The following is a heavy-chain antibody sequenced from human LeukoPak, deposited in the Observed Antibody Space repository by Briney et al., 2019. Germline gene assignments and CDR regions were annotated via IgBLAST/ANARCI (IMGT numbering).Heavy chain of an antibody. J-gene: IGHJ4*02. CDR3: ASNGDNTIFGVVTFDY. Sequence: SETLSLTCTVSGGSISSYYWSWIRQPPGKGLEWIGYIYYSGTTNYNPSLKSRVTISVDTSKNQFSLKLSSVTAADTAVYYCASNGDNTIFGVVTFDYWGQGTLVTVSS. D-gene: IGHD3-3*01. CDR2: IYYSGTT. V-gene: IGHV4-59*12. CDR1: GGSISSYY.